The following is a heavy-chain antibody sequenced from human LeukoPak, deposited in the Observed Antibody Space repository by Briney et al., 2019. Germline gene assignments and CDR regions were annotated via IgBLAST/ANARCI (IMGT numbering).Heavy chain of an antibody. J-gene: IGHJ4*02. CDR1: GYTFTSYY. D-gene: IGHD3-10*01. Sequence: ASVKVSCKASGYTFTSYYMHWVRQAPGQGLEWMGIINPSGGSTSYAQKFQGRVTMTRDTSTSTVYMELSSLRSEDTAVYYCARGPSITMVRGVPWGYWGQGTLVTVSS. V-gene: IGHV1-46*01. CDR3: ARGPSITMVRGVPWGY. CDR2: INPSGGST.